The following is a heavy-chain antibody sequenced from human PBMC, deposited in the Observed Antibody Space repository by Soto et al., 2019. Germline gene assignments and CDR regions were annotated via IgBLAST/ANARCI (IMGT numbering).Heavy chain of an antibody. CDR2: MNPNSGNT. D-gene: IGHD3-16*02. Sequence: QVQLVQSGAEVKKPGASVKVSCKASGYTFTSYDINWVRQATGQGLEWMGWMNPNSGNTGYAQKFQGRVNISRNTSISTADMELSSLRSEDTAVYYCARGGKSTGWGSYRPPYYFDYWGQGTLVTVSS. V-gene: IGHV1-8*01. CDR1: GYTFTSYD. J-gene: IGHJ4*02. CDR3: ARGGKSTGWGSYRPPYYFDY.